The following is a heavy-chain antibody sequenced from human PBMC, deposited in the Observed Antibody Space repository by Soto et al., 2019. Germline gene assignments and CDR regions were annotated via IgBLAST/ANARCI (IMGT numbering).Heavy chain of an antibody. D-gene: IGHD4-17*01. CDR2: MNPNSGNT. J-gene: IGHJ6*03. V-gene: IGHV1-8*01. Sequence: ASVKVSCKASGYTFTSYDINWVRQATGQGLEWMGWMNPNSGNTGYAQKFQGRVTMTRNTSISTAYMELSSLRSEDTAVYYCARAGDVDNYYCCKDVWGKGTTVTVSS. CDR1: GYTFTSYD. CDR3: ARAGDVDNYYCCKDV.